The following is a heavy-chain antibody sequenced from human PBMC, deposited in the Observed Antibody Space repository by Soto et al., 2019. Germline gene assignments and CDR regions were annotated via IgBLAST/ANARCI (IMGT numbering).Heavy chain of an antibody. CDR3: ANGAVTSIFGYFDY. J-gene: IGHJ4*02. CDR1: GFTVDDFA. CDR2: ISWNSGNI. Sequence: EVHLVESGGGLVQPGRSLRLSCAASGFTVDDFAMHWVRQVPGKGLEWVSSISWNSGNIVYAVSVKGRFTISRDSAKNSLYLQMNSPRTEDTALYCCANGAVTSIFGYFDYWGQGTLVTVSS. D-gene: IGHD3-3*01. V-gene: IGHV3-9*01.